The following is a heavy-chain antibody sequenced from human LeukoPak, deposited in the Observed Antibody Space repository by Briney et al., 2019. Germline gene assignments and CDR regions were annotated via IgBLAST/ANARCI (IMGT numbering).Heavy chain of an antibody. Sequence: GASVKVSCKASGGSISSYGISWVRQARGQGLEWMGRIIPVFGTANYAQKLQDRVTITADTVSNTGYMELTSLTSEDTAVYFCAKQGEIRQDYYMDVWGNGTAVTVSS. CDR1: GGSISSYG. CDR3: AKQGEIRQDYYMDV. CDR2: IIPVFGTA. V-gene: IGHV1-69*06. J-gene: IGHJ6*03. D-gene: IGHD1/OR15-1a*01.